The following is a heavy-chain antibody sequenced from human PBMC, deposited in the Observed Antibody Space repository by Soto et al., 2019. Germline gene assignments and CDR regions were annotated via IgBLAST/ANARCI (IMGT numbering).Heavy chain of an antibody. D-gene: IGHD6-13*01. CDR2: INPNSGGK. J-gene: IGHJ6*02. CDR1: GYTFTGYY. V-gene: IGHV1-2*04. Sequence: ASVKVSCKASGYTFTGYYMHWVRQAPGQGLEWMGWINPNSGGKNYAQKFQGWVTMTRDTSISTAYMELSRLRSDDTAVYYCARDSIPSESSSWYFHYYYYGMDVWGQGTTVTVSS. CDR3: ARDSIPSESSSWYFHYYYYGMDV.